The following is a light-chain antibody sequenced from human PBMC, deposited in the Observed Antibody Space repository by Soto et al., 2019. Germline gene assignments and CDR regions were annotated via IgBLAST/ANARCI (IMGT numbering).Light chain of an antibody. J-gene: IGKJ1*01. Sequence: DIQITQSPSSVSASVGDRVTVTCRASRSISDWLAWYQQKPGKAPELLIFDASNLKSGVSSRFSGSGSGTEFTLTISRLQPDDVETYYCLQYSSHSWTFGQGTKVDIK. CDR2: DAS. CDR1: RSISDW. CDR3: LQYSSHSWT. V-gene: IGKV1-5*01.